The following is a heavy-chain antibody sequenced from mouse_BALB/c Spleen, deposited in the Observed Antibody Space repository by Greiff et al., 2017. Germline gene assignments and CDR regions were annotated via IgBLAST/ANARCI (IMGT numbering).Heavy chain of an antibody. D-gene: IGHD3-1*01. CDR3: ARHGSSGLG. V-gene: IGHV5-9-3*01. CDR1: GFTFSSYA. CDR2: ISSGGSYT. Sequence: EVQGVESGGGLVKPGGSLKLSCAASGFTFSSYAMSWVRQTPEKRLEWVATISSGGSYTYYPDSVKGRFTISRDNAKNTLYLQMSSLRSEDTAMYYCARHGSSGLGWGQGTLVTVSA. J-gene: IGHJ3*01.